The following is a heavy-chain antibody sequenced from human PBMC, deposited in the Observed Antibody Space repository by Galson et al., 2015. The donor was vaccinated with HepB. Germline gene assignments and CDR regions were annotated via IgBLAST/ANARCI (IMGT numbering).Heavy chain of an antibody. CDR1: GGSITSTTYY. CDR3: ARDVSGNAGGGGMDV. V-gene: IGHV4-39*07. CDR2: VHYRGST. J-gene: IGHJ6*02. Sequence: TLSLTCSVSGGSITSTTYYWGWIRPPPGTGLEWIGNVHYRGSTNYNPSLKRRVTISVDTSKNQFSLRLSSLTAADTAVYYCARDVSGNAGGGGMDVWGQGTTVTVSS. D-gene: IGHD5-12*01.